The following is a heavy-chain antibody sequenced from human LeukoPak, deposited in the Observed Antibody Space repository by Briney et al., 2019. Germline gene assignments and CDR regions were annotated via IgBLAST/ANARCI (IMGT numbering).Heavy chain of an antibody. V-gene: IGHV3-23*01. J-gene: IGHJ4*02. D-gene: IGHD2-2*01. CDR2: ISGSGGST. Sequence: GGSLRLSCAASGFTFSSYGMSWVRQAPGKGLEWVSAISGSGGSTYYADSVKGRFTISRDNSKKTLYLQMNSLRAEDTAVYYCARNVPAKIYYFDYWGQGTLVTVSS. CDR3: ARNVPAKIYYFDY. CDR1: GFTFSSYG.